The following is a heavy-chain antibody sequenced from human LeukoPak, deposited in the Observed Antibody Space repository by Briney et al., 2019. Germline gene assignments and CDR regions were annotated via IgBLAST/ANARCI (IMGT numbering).Heavy chain of an antibody. J-gene: IGHJ4*02. D-gene: IGHD6-6*01. Sequence: ASVRVSCKASGYTFPSYFMHWVRQAPGQGLEWMGIINPTGGSTTYAQKFQGRVTMTRDTSTSTVYMELSSLRSDDTAVYYCARTAARRFDYWGQGTLVTVSS. V-gene: IGHV1-46*01. CDR2: INPTGGST. CDR1: GYTFPSYF. CDR3: ARTAARRFDY.